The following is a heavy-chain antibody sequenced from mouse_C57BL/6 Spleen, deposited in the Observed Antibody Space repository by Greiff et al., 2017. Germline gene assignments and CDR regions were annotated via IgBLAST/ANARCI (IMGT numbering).Heavy chain of an antibody. CDR1: GFNIKDYY. V-gene: IGHV14-2*01. Sequence: VQLKQSGAELVKPGASVKLSCTASGFNIKDYYMHWVKQRTEQGLEWIGRIDPEDGETKYAPKFQGKATITADPSSNTAYLQLSSLTSEDTAVYYCAPLFYGSSSYWYFDVWGTGTTVTVSS. CDR3: APLFYGSSSYWYFDV. D-gene: IGHD1-1*01. J-gene: IGHJ1*03. CDR2: IDPEDGET.